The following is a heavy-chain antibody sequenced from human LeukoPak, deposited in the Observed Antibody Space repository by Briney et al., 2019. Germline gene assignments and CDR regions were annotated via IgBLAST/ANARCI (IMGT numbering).Heavy chain of an antibody. J-gene: IGHJ5*02. V-gene: IGHV1-2*02. CDR2: INPNSGGT. CDR1: GYTFTGYY. Sequence: GASVKVSCKASGYTFTGYYMHWVRQAPGQGLEWMGWINPNSGGTNYAQKFQGRVTMTRDTSISTAYMGLSRLRSDDTDVYYCARDPHPRIAVAGNWFDPWGQGTLVTVSS. CDR3: ARDPHPRIAVAGNWFDP. D-gene: IGHD6-19*01.